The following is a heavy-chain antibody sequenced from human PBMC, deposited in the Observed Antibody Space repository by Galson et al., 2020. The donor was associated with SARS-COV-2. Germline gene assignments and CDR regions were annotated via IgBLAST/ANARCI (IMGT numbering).Heavy chain of an antibody. D-gene: IGHD3-10*01. CDR2: IHYGGSI. CDR1: SGSISSSANY. CDR3: ARVNDGSGSYSSP. J-gene: IGHJ5*01. V-gene: IGHV4-39*07. Sequence: SETLSLTCTVSSGSISSSANYWGWIRQPQGKGLEWIANIHYGGSIYYNPSLKSRVTISIDTYKNQFSLKLTSVTAADTAVYYCARVNDGSGSYSSPWGQGTLVTVSS.